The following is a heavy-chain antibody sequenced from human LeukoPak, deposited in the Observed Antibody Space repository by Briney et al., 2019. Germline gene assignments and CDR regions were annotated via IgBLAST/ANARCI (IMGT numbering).Heavy chain of an antibody. V-gene: IGHV3-7*01. D-gene: IGHD6-19*01. CDR1: GFTFSSYW. J-gene: IGHJ4*02. Sequence: GGSLRLSCAASGFTFSSYWMSWVRQAPGKGLEWVANIKQDGSEKYYVDSVKGRFTISRDNAKNSLYLQMNSLRAEDTAVYYCAKGARQWLVPDFDYWGQGTLVTVSS. CDR3: AKGARQWLVPDFDY. CDR2: IKQDGSEK.